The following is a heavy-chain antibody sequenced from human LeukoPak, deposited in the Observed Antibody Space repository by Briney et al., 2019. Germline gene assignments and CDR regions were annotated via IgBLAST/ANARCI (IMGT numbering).Heavy chain of an antibody. D-gene: IGHD2-15*01. Sequence: ASVKVSCKASGGTFSSYAISWVRQAPGQGLEWMGGIIPIFGTANYAQKFQGRVTITADESTSTAYMELSSLRSEDTAVYYCARESRRYCSGGSCYRVHYNWFDPWGQGTLVTVSS. CDR1: GGTFSSYA. V-gene: IGHV1-69*13. CDR3: ARESRRYCSGGSCYRVHYNWFDP. CDR2: IIPIFGTA. J-gene: IGHJ5*02.